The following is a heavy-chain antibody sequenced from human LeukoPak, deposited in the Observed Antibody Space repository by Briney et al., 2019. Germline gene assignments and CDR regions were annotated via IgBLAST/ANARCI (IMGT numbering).Heavy chain of an antibody. V-gene: IGHV4-38-2*02. CDR3: AREGITMIKAPVAFDI. J-gene: IGHJ3*02. D-gene: IGHD3-22*01. CDR1: GYSISSGYY. Sequence: NASETLSLTRTVSGYSISSGYYWGWIRQPPGKGLEWIGNIYHSGSTYYNPSLKSRATISVDTSKNQFSLKLSSVTAADTAVYYCAREGITMIKAPVAFDIWGQGTMVTVSS. CDR2: IYHSGST.